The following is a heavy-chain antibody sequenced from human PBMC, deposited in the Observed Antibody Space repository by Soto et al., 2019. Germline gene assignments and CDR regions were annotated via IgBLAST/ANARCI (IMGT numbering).Heavy chain of an antibody. D-gene: IGHD1-1*01. V-gene: IGHV2-5*02. CDR2: IYWDDDK. CDR3: AHRQLYNGAWNEGTFDY. Sequence: QITLKESGPTLVKPTQTLTLTCTFSGFSLTTRPVGVGWIRQPPGQALEWVALIYWDDDKRYNPSLKTRVTITTDTSKTPVVLTMTNLDPVDTATYYCAHRQLYNGAWNEGTFDYWGQGALVTVSS. CDR1: GFSLTTRPVG. J-gene: IGHJ4*02.